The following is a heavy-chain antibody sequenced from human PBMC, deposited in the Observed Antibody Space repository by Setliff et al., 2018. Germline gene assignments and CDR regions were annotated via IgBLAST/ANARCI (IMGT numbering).Heavy chain of an antibody. J-gene: IGHJ6*02. V-gene: IGHV4-38-2*02. Sequence: SETLSLTCTVSGYSISSGYYWGWIRQPPGKGLEWIGCIYYSGSTYYNPSLKSRVTISVDTSKNQFSLKLSSVTAADTAVYYCAREHGYSYGQTYYYYGMDVWGQGTTVTVSS. CDR2: IYYSGST. CDR3: AREHGYSYGQTYYYYGMDV. CDR1: GYSISSGYY. D-gene: IGHD5-18*01.